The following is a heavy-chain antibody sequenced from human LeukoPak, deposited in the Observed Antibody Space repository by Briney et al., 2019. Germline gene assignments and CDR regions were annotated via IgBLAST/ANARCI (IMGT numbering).Heavy chain of an antibody. D-gene: IGHD3-22*01. V-gene: IGHV4-38-2*02. CDR1: GYSISSGYY. CDR2: IYHSCTT. Sequence: PSETLSLTCTVSGYSISSGYYWGWVRQPPGKGLECIGSIYHSCTTYYNPSLKRRLTISVDTAKNQFSLNLSSVTAADTAVYYCARDSKQGYDTSGLSYWGQGSLVTVSS. J-gene: IGHJ4*02. CDR3: ARDSKQGYDTSGLSY.